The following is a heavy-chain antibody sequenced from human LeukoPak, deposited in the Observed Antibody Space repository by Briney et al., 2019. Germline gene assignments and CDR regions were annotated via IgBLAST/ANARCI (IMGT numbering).Heavy chain of an antibody. CDR1: GGTFSSYA. J-gene: IGHJ4*02. Sequence: ASVKVSCKASGGTFSSYAISWVRQAPGQGLEWMGGIIPIFGTANYAQKFQGRVTITTDGSTSTAYMELSSLRSEDTAVYYCAREKDKYCSSASCSTRGDTLDYWGQGTLVTVSS. CDR3: AREKDKYCSSASCSTRGDTLDY. CDR2: IIPIFGTA. D-gene: IGHD2-2*01. V-gene: IGHV1-69*05.